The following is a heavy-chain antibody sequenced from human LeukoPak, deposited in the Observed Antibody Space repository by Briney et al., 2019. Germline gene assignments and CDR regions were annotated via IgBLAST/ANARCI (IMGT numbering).Heavy chain of an antibody. Sequence: GRSLRLSCIASGFTFSRCGIHWVRQAPGKGLGWVALISYEGYNKEYADSVKGRFTISRDNSKNTLYLQMSSVRAEDTAVYYCARDLSGGWCSDYWGRGTLVTVSS. CDR3: ARDLSGGWCSDY. D-gene: IGHD6-19*01. J-gene: IGHJ4*02. CDR2: ISYEGYNK. CDR1: GFTFSRCG. V-gene: IGHV3-30*03.